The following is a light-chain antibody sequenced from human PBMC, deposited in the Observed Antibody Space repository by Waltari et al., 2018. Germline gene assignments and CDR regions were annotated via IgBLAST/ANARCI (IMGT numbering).Light chain of an antibody. V-gene: IGKV1-39*01. CDR1: QTMSSD. CDR3: QQSSTWT. Sequence: DIQMTQSPFALSASVGDRVTISCRASQTMSSDLNWYQQKPGTAPKVLIYAVSNLQSGVPSRFSGSGSGTDFTLTISSLQPEDSATYYCQQSSTWTFGQGTKVEIK. J-gene: IGKJ1*01. CDR2: AVS.